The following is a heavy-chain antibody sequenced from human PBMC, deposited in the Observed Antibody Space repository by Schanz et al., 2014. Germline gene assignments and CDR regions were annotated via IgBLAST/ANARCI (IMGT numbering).Heavy chain of an antibody. CDR1: GFTFFGSFA. V-gene: IGHV3-23*01. J-gene: IGHJ4*02. Sequence: EVQLLESGGGLVQPGGSLRLSCVASGFTFFGSFAMSWVRQAPGKGLEWVSGIGGSGDSTYYADSVKGRFTISRDNSKNTLYLQMNSLRAEDTAVYYCAKDQGSYGSGSYSYFDYWGQGTLATVSS. CDR2: IGGSGDST. CDR3: AKDQGSYGSGSYSYFDY. D-gene: IGHD3-10*01.